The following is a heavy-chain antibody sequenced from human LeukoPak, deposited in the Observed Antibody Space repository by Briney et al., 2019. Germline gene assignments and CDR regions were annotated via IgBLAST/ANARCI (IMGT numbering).Heavy chain of an antibody. D-gene: IGHD6-13*01. Sequence: GASVKVSSEASVYTFSVYRVSWGREALRQGLGWMGWISVYNGNTNYTQNLQGRVTMTTDTSTGTAYMELRSLRSDDTALYYCARGSSGWSFDYWGQGTLVTVSS. J-gene: IGHJ4*02. CDR3: ARGSSGWSFDY. V-gene: IGHV1-18*01. CDR1: VYTFSVYR. CDR2: ISVYNGNT.